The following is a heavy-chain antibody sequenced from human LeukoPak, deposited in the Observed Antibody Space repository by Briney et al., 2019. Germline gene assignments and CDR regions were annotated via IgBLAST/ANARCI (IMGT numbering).Heavy chain of an antibody. CDR2: IYYSGNT. D-gene: IGHD1-14*01. Sequence: SETLSLTCTVSGGSISSSSYYWSWYRQPPGQGLEWIGYIYYSGNTNYNPSLKSRVTISVDKSKNQFSLKLRSVTAADTAVYYCARLTVMSRDAFDIWGQGTMVTVSS. J-gene: IGHJ3*02. CDR1: GGSISSSSYY. V-gene: IGHV4-61*05. CDR3: ARLTVMSRDAFDI.